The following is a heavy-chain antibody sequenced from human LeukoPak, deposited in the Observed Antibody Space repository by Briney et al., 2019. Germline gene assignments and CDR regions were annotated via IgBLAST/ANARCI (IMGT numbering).Heavy chain of an antibody. D-gene: IGHD3-3*01. V-gene: IGHV3-23*01. CDR1: GFTFSSYA. J-gene: IGHJ4*02. Sequence: GGSLRLSCAASGFTFSSYAMSWVRQAPGKGLEWVSAISGSGGSTYYADSVKGRFTLSRDNSKNTLYLQMNSLRAEDTAVYYCAKAALHYDFWSGYWDYFDYWGQGTLVTVSS. CDR2: ISGSGGST. CDR3: AKAALHYDFWSGYWDYFDY.